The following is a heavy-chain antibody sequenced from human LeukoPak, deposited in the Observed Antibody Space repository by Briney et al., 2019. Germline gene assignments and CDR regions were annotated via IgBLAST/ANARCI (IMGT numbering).Heavy chain of an antibody. CDR2: TYYRSKWYN. Sequence: SQTLSLTCVVSGDDVSSKNGAWNWIRQSPSRGLEWLGRTYYRSKWYNDYAESMEGRIIISQDTSKNQYSLHLNSVTPDDTAVYYCARDLGNTGWHTFDYWGQGTLVTVS. D-gene: IGHD6-19*01. CDR1: GDDVSSKNGA. V-gene: IGHV6-1*01. J-gene: IGHJ4*02. CDR3: ARDLGNTGWHTFDY.